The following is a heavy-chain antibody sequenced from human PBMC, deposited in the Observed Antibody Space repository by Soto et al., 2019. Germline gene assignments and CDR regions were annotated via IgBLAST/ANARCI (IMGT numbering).Heavy chain of an antibody. D-gene: IGHD3-10*01. V-gene: IGHV3-33*01. CDR3: ARDRLLWFGELSPKYYYYYGMDV. CDR1: GFTFSSYG. CDR2: IWYDGSNK. Sequence: GGSLRLSCAASGFTFSSYGMHWVRQAPGKGLEWVAVIWYDGSNKYYADSVKGRFTISRDNSKNRLYLQMNSLRAEDTAVYYCARDRLLWFGELSPKYYYYYGMDVWGQGTTVTVSS. J-gene: IGHJ6*02.